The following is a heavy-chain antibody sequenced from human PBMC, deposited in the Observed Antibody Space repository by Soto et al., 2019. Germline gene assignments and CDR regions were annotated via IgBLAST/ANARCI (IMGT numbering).Heavy chain of an antibody. CDR2: ISYDGSNK. V-gene: IGHV3-30-3*01. J-gene: IGHJ6*02. D-gene: IGHD6-13*01. CDR3: ARVSGIAAAGMARRHYYYYYGMDV. CDR1: GFTFSSYA. Sequence: GGSLRLSCAASGFTFSSYAMHWVRQAPGKGLEWVAVISYDGSNKYYADSVKGRFTISRDNSKNTLYLQMNSLRAEDTAVYYCARVSGIAAAGMARRHYYYYYGMDVWGQGTTVTVSS.